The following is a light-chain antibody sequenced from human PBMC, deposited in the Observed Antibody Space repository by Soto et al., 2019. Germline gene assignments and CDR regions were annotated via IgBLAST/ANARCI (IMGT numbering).Light chain of an antibody. V-gene: IGKV1-13*02. CDR1: QGINSA. CDR3: HQFTSYPLT. CDR2: DAS. Sequence: AIQLTQSPSSLSASVGDRVTITCRASQGINSALAWYQQKPGKAPKLLIYDASSLESGVPSRFTGSGSGTDFTLTISSLQTEDFATYYCHQFTSYPLTFGGGTKVDIK. J-gene: IGKJ4*01.